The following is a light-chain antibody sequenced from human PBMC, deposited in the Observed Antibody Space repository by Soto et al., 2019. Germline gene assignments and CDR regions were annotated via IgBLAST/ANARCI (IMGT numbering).Light chain of an antibody. CDR2: AAS. J-gene: IGKJ1*01. CDR1: QSVGSNF. CDR3: QQYGSPPWA. Sequence: IVLTQSPGTLSLSPGERATLSCRASQSVGSNFLAWYQQKRGQAPRILIYAASNRASGIPDRFSGSGSGSDFTLTISRLEPEDFAVEYCQQYGSPPWAFGQGTSVEI. V-gene: IGKV3-20*01.